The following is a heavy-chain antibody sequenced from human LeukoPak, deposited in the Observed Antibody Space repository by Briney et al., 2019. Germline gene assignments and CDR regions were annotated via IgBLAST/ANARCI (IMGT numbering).Heavy chain of an antibody. Sequence: GASVKVSCKASGYTFTSYDVNWVRQATGQGLEWMGWMNPNSGNTGYAQKFQGRVTITRNTSISTAYMGLSSLRSEDTAVYYCARRYCSSTSCYSGAFDIWGQGTMVTVSS. CDR2: MNPNSGNT. CDR1: GYTFTSYD. J-gene: IGHJ3*02. D-gene: IGHD2-2*01. CDR3: ARRYCSSTSCYSGAFDI. V-gene: IGHV1-8*03.